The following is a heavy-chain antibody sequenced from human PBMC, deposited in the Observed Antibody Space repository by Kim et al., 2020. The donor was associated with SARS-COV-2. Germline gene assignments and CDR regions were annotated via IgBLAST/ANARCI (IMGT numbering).Heavy chain of an antibody. D-gene: IGHD2-2*02. CDR1: GYTFTSYA. CDR2: INTNTGKP. J-gene: IGHJ4*02. Sequence: ASVKVSCKASGYTFTSYAMNWVRQAPGQGLEWMGWINTNTGKPTYAQGFTGRFVFSLDTSVSTAYLQISSLKAEDTAVYYCARDSPCSDTSYYTADFEYWGQGTLVIVSS. CDR3: ARDSPCSDTSYYTADFEY. V-gene: IGHV7-4-1*02.